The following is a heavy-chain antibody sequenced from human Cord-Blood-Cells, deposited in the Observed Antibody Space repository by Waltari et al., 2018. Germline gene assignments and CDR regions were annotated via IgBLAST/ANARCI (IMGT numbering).Heavy chain of an antibody. CDR2: INHSGST. V-gene: IGHV4-34*01. J-gene: IGHJ4*02. Sequence: QVQLQQWGAGLLKPSETLSLTCAVYGGSFSGYYWGWIRQPPGKGLEWIGEINHSGSTNYNPSLKSRVTISVDTSKNQFSLKLSSVTAADTAVYYCARGEVGYSSSPVDYWGQGTLVTVSS. CDR3: ARGEVGYSSSPVDY. D-gene: IGHD6-13*01. CDR1: GGSFSGYY.